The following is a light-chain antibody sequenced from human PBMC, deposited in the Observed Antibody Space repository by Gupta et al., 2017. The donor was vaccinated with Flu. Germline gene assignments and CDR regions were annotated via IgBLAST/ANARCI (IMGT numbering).Light chain of an antibody. CDR2: SNN. V-gene: IGLV1-44*01. Sequence: QSVLTQPPSASGTRGQRVTISCSGSSSNIGSNTVNWYQQLPGTAPKLLIYSNNQRPSGVPDRFSGSKSGTSASLAISGLQPEDEADYYCAAWDDSLNGGVFGGGTKLTVL. J-gene: IGLJ3*02. CDR3: AAWDDSLNGGV. CDR1: SSNIGSNT.